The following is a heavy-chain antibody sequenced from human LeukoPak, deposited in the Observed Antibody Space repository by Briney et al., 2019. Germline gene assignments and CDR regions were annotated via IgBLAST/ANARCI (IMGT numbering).Heavy chain of an antibody. Sequence: GASVKVSCKASGYTFTGYYMHWVRQAPGQGLEWMGWINPNSGGTNYAQKFQGRVTMTRDTSISTAYMELSRLRSDDTAVYYCAKDLVTPTYYYYYMDVWGRGTTVTISS. J-gene: IGHJ6*03. CDR3: AKDLVTPTYYYYYMDV. D-gene: IGHD2-21*02. V-gene: IGHV1-2*02. CDR1: GYTFTGYY. CDR2: INPNSGGT.